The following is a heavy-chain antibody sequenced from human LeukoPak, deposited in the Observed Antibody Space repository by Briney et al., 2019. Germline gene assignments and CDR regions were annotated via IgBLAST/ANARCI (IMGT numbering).Heavy chain of an antibody. V-gene: IGHV3-74*03. D-gene: IGHD4-23*01. CDR1: GFTLSSYW. J-gene: IGHJ4*02. CDR3: ARESAGGKVDY. CDR2: IDSDGTNT. Sequence: GGSLRLSCAASGFTLSSYWMNWVRQAPGQGLVWVSRIDSDGTNTKYAEFVKDRFTISRDNAKNTLHLQMNSLRAEDTAVYYCARESAGGKVDYWGQGTLVTVSS.